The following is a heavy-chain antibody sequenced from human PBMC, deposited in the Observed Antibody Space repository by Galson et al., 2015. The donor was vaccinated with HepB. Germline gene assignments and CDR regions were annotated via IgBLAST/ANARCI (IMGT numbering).Heavy chain of an antibody. CDR1: GFTFSSYA. J-gene: IGHJ4*02. D-gene: IGHD3-22*01. CDR3: AKGGEYYYDSSVY. CDR2: ISGSGGST. V-gene: IGHV3-23*01. Sequence: SLRLSCAASGFTFSSYAMSWVRQAPGKGLEWVSAISGSGGSTYYADSVKGRFTISRDNSKNTLYLQMNSLRAEDTAVYYCAKGGEYYYDSSVYWGQGTLVTVSS.